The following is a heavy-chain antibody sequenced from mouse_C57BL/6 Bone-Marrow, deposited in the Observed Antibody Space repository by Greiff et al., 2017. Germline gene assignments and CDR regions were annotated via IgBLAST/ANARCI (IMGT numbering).Heavy chain of an antibody. J-gene: IGHJ4*01. V-gene: IGHV1-9*01. D-gene: IGHD1-1*01. CDR3: TRERIYTNYGINYAMDY. Sequence: QVQLKQSGAELMKPGASVKLSCKATGYTFTGYWIEWVKQRPGHGLEWIGEILPGSGSTNYNEKFKGKATFTADTSSNIAYMQLSSLTHEGSAIYDGTRERIYTNYGINYAMDYWGQGTSVTVSS. CDR2: ILPGSGST. CDR1: GYTFTGYW.